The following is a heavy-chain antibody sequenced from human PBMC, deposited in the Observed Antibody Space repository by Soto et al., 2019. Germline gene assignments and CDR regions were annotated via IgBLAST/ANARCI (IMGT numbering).Heavy chain of an antibody. J-gene: IGHJ4*02. CDR1: GGTFSSYA. CDR3: ATGGNDFWRGYLFDY. Sequence: SVKVSCKASGGTFSSYAISWVRQAPGQGLEWMGGIIPISGTAIYAQKFQGRVTITADESTSTAYMELSSLRSEDTAVYYCATGGNDFWRGYLFDYWGQGTLVTVS. CDR2: IIPISGTA. D-gene: IGHD3-3*01. V-gene: IGHV1-69*13.